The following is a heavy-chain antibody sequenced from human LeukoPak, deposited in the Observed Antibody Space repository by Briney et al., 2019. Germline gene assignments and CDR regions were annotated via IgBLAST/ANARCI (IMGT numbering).Heavy chain of an antibody. D-gene: IGHD3-16*02. V-gene: IGHV3-23*01. CDR2: ISGSGGST. Sequence: GGSLRLSCAASGFTFSSYAMSWVRQAPGKGLEWVSAISGSGGSTYYADSVKGRFTISRDNTKNTLYLQMDSLRVEDTAVYYCARGGFIVGANQYFQWWGQGTRVIVSS. CDR1: GFTFSSYA. J-gene: IGHJ4*02. CDR3: ARGGFIVGANQYFQW.